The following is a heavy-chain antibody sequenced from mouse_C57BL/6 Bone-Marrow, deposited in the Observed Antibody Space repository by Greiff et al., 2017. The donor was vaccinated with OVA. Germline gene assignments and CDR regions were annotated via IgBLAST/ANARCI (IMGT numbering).Heavy chain of an antibody. V-gene: IGHV1-80*01. D-gene: IGHD6-1*01. J-gene: IGHJ2*01. CDR1: GYAFSSYW. Sequence: VQLVESGAELVKPGASVKISCKASGYAFSSYWMNWVKQRPGKGLEWIGQIYPGDGDTNYNGKFKGKATLTADKSSSTAYMQLSSLTSEDSAVYFCARSPLRYYFDYWGQGTTLTVSS. CDR3: ARSPLRYYFDY. CDR2: IYPGDGDT.